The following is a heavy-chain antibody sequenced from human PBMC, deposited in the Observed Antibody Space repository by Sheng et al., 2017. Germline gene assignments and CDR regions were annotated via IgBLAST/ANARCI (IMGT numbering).Heavy chain of an antibody. CDR1: GGSISSSSYY. J-gene: IGHJ5*02. CDR3: ARGGYGDYDGDWFDP. Sequence: QLQLQESGPGLVKPSETLSLTCTVSGGSISSSSYYWGWIRQPPGKGLEWIGSIYYSGSTYYNPSLKSRVTISVDTSKNQFSLKLSSVTAADTAVYYCARGGYGDYDGDWFDPWGQGTLVTVSS. D-gene: IGHD4-17*01. V-gene: IGHV4-39*07. CDR2: IYYSGST.